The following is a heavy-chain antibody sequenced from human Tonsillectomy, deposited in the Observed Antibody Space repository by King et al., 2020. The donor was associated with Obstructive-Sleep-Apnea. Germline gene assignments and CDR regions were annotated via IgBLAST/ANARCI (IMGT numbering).Heavy chain of an antibody. CDR3: AKQEGWSGYDYVVY. Sequence: VQLVESGGGLVQPGGSLRLSCAASGFTFSSYAMSWVRQAPGKGLEWVSAISGSGGSTYYADSVKGRFTISRDNSKTTLNLQMNSLRAEDTAVYDCAKQEGWSGYDYVVYWGQGTRVTVSS. CDR1: GFTFSSYA. J-gene: IGHJ4*02. D-gene: IGHD5-12*01. CDR2: ISGSGGST. V-gene: IGHV3-23*04.